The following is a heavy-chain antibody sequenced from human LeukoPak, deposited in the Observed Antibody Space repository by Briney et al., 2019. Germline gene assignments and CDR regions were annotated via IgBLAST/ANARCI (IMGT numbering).Heavy chain of an antibody. CDR3: ARSRHSYDSSGFPHY. D-gene: IGHD3-22*01. V-gene: IGHV3-9*01. CDR2: ISWNSGSI. J-gene: IGHJ4*02. Sequence: QAGRSLRLSCAASGFTFDDYAMHWVRQAPGKGLEWVSGISWNSGSIGYADSVKGRFTISRDNAKNSLYLQMNSLRAEDTALYYCARSRHSYDSSGFPHYWGQGTLVTVSS. CDR1: GFTFDDYA.